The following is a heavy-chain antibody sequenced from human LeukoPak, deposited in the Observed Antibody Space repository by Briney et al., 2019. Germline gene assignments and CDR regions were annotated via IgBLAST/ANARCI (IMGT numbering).Heavy chain of an antibody. CDR2: IYTSGST. V-gene: IGHV4-61*02. Sequence: SETLSLTCTVSGGSISGGSYYWSWIRQPAGKGLEWIGRIYTSGSTNYNPSLKSRVTISVDTSKNQFSLKLSSVTAADTAVYYCARIAVAARGYFDYWGQGTLVTVSS. J-gene: IGHJ4*02. CDR1: GGSISGGSYY. CDR3: ARIAVAARGYFDY. D-gene: IGHD6-19*01.